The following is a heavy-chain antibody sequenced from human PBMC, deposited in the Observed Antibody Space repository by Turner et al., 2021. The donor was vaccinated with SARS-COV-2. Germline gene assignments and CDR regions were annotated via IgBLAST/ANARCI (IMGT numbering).Heavy chain of an antibody. CDR3: ARAGTDWLQYYYFDY. D-gene: IGHD3-9*01. J-gene: IGHJ4*02. V-gene: IGHV4-31*03. CDR1: GGSISRCAYS. CDR2: IYYSGST. Sequence: QVQLQESGPGLVQPSQTLSLTCTVSGGSISRCAYSWSWLRQHPGKVLEWIGYIYYSGSTYYNPSLKSRVTISVDTSKNPFSLKLSSVTAADTAVYYCARAGTDWLQYYYFDYWGQGTLVTVSS.